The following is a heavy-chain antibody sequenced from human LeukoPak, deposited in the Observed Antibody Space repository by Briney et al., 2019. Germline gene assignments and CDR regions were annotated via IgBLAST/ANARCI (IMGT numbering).Heavy chain of an antibody. V-gene: IGHV3-11*03. CDR3: ARQDYDFWSGYSGYYYGMDV. Sequence: GGSLRLSCAASGFTFTDHYMSWIRQAPGKGLEWVSYISSGSTYTNYADSVKGRFTISRDNAKNSLYLQMNSLRAEDTAVYYCARQDYDFWSGYSGYYYGMDVWGQGTTVTVSS. D-gene: IGHD3-3*01. CDR1: GFTFTDHY. J-gene: IGHJ6*02. CDR2: ISSGSTYT.